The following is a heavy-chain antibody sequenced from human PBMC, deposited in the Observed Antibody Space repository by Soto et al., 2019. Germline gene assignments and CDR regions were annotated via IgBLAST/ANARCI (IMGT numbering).Heavy chain of an antibody. J-gene: IGHJ4*02. CDR3: ARDGITIFGVVIPFDY. CDR2: IYSGGSA. V-gene: IGHV3-66*01. CDR1: GFTVSSNY. D-gene: IGHD3-3*01. Sequence: PGGSLRLSCAASGFTVSSNYMSWVRQAPGKGLEWVSVIYSGGSAYYADSVKGRFTISRDNSKNTLYLQMNSLRAGDTAVYYCARDGITIFGVVIPFDYWGQGTLVTVSS.